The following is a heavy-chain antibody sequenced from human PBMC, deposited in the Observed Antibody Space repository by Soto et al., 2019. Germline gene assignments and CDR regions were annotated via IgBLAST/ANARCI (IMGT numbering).Heavy chain of an antibody. V-gene: IGHV3-30-3*01. CDR1: GFSFSTFA. CDR3: VREGGVPAAIGHYYYGMDV. Sequence: PGGSLRLSCVASGFSFSTFAMSWVRQAPGKGLQWVAVTSFDGNRKYYAASVKGRFTISRDNSNNTLHLQMNNLRDDDSAVYYCVREGGVPAAIGHYYYGMDVWGQGTAVTVSS. D-gene: IGHD2-2*02. CDR2: TSFDGNRK. J-gene: IGHJ6*02.